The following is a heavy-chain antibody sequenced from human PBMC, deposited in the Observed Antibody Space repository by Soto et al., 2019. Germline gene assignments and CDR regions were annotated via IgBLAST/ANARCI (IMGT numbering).Heavy chain of an antibody. Sequence: QVQLVQSGAEVKKPGSSVKVSCKASGGTFSSYAISWVRQAPGQGLEWMGGIIPIFGTANYAQKFQGRVTITADESTSTAYMELSSLRSEDTAVYYCARVLGYYDSSGYYYGDGFDPWGKGTLVTVSS. D-gene: IGHD3-22*01. CDR1: GGTFSSYA. V-gene: IGHV1-69*01. J-gene: IGHJ5*02. CDR3: ARVLGYYDSSGYYYGDGFDP. CDR2: IIPIFGTA.